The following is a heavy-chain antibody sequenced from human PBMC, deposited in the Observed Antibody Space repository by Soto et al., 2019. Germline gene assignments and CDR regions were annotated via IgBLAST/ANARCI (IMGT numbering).Heavy chain of an antibody. CDR2: IKSKSDDGTT. CDR1: GFIFSNVW. Sequence: GGSLRLSCAGSGFIFSNVWMNWVRQAPGKGLEWVGHIKSKSDDGTTDYAAPVKGRFTISRDDSKNTLYLEMNSLQSEDTALYYCNTYGVGAANSWFDPWGQGTLVTVSS. D-gene: IGHD1-26*01. J-gene: IGHJ5*01. V-gene: IGHV3-15*01. CDR3: NTYGVGAANSWFDP.